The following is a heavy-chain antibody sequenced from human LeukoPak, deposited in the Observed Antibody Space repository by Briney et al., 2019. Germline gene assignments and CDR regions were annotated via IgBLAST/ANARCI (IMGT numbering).Heavy chain of an antibody. V-gene: IGHV4-59*01. CDR1: DGSINSYY. D-gene: IGHD1-26*01. J-gene: IGHJ6*02. Sequence: SETLSLTCSVSDGSINSYYWNWIRRPPGKGLEWIGYIYYNGNTNFSPSLKSRVTMSVDTSKNLFSLKVSSVTAADTAVYYCARGRSNYYGMDVWGQGTTVTVSS. CDR3: ARGRSNYYGMDV. CDR2: IYYNGNT.